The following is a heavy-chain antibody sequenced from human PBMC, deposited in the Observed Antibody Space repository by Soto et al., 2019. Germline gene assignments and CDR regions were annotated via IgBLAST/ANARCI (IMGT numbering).Heavy chain of an antibody. J-gene: IGHJ6*02. Sequence: GGSLRLSCAASGFTFSNAWMNWVRQAPGKGLEWVGRIKSKTDGGTTDYAAPVKGRFTISRDDSKNTLYLQMNSLKTEDTAVYYCTTALIRVGIVLVPAAMHDYYYGIDVWGQGTTVTVSS. CDR2: IKSKTDGGTT. D-gene: IGHD2-2*03. CDR3: TTALIRVGIVLVPAAMHDYYYGIDV. V-gene: IGHV3-15*07. CDR1: GFTFSNAW.